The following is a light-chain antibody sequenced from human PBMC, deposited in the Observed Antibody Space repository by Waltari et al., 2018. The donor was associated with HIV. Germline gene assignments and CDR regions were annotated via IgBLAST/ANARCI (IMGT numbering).Light chain of an antibody. CDR1: RSDVGASYS. J-gene: IGLJ3*02. V-gene: IGLV2-14*01. CDR2: EVT. CDR3: CSFTSTSTLHWV. Sequence: QSALTQPASLSGSPGQSITLSCTGPRSDVGASYSVSWYQRHPDKSPKLIIYEVTTRPSGVSDRFSGSKSGNTASLTISGLQAEDEAEYFCCSFTSTSTLHWVFGGGTKLTVL.